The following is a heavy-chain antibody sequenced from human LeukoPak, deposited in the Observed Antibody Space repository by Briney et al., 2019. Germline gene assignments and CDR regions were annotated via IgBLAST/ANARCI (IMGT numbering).Heavy chain of an antibody. D-gene: IGHD6-13*01. J-gene: IGHJ4*02. CDR3: ARTKQQLVRGYYFGY. CDR2: INHSGST. CDR1: GGSFSGYY. Sequence: PSETLSLTCAVYGGSFSGYYWSWIRQPPGKGLEWIGEINHSGSTNYNPSLKSRVTISVDTSKNQFSLKLSSVTAADTAVYYCARTKQQLVRGYYFGYWGQGTLVTVSS. V-gene: IGHV4-34*01.